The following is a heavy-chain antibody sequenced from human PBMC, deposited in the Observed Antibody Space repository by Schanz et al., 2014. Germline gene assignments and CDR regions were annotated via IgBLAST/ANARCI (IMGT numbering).Heavy chain of an antibody. D-gene: IGHD5-12*01. CDR2: INPNSGET. V-gene: IGHV1-2*02. CDR3: ARARYTGYDCSGY. CDR1: GYSFTEYF. J-gene: IGHJ4*02. Sequence: QVQLVQSGPAVKKPGASMKVSCLASGYSFTEYFLHWVRQAPGQGLEWRGWINPNSGETNYEQKFKGRVPLSSDTSISTAFMELSGLTSDDTATYFCARARYTGYDCSGYWGQGTLLIVSS.